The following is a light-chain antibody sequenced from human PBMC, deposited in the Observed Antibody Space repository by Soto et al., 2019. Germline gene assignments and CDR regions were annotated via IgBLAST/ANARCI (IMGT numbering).Light chain of an antibody. CDR3: QQYGRSPNT. V-gene: IGKV3-20*01. Sequence: EVVLTQSPGTLSLSPGERATLSCRASQSVSTTYLASYQQKPGQSPRLPMYCTSSRATGIPDGFSGSGSGTDFTLTISRLEPEDFAVYYCQQYGRSPNTFGQGTKLEI. J-gene: IGKJ2*01. CDR1: QSVSTTY. CDR2: CTS.